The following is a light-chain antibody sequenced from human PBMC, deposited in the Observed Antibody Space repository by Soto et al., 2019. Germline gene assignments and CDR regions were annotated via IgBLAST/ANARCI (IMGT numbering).Light chain of an antibody. CDR1: QNIGNK. V-gene: IGKV3-15*01. CDR2: GAS. J-gene: IGKJ4*01. Sequence: IVLTQSPCTLSVSPGEIATLSCRASQNIGNKVGWYQQKPGQAPRLRIYGASTRATGIPVRFSGSGSGTEFTITITSLQSEDSAVYYCQEYNYWHPITFGGGTKVEIK. CDR3: QEYNYWHPIT.